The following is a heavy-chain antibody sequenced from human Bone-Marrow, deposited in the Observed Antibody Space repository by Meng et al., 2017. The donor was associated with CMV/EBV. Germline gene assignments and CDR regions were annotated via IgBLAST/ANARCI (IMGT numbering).Heavy chain of an antibody. J-gene: IGHJ4*02. CDR1: GYSISSGDY. V-gene: IGHV4-38-2*02. CDR2: IYHSGST. CDR3: ARGIDYDFWSAPGY. D-gene: IGHD3-3*01. Sequence: SETLSLPCTVSGYSISSGDYWGWIRQPPGKGLEWIGSIYHSGSTYYNPSLKSRVTISVDTSKNPFYLKLSSVTAADTAVYYCARGIDYDFWSAPGYWGQGTLVTVSS.